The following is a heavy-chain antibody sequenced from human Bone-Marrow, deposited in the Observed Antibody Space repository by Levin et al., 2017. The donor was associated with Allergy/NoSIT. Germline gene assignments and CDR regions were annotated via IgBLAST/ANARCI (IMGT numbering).Heavy chain of an antibody. CDR2: INSDGSYT. J-gene: IGHJ4*02. CDR1: GFTFSSYW. V-gene: IGHV3-74*01. D-gene: IGHD4-23*01. Sequence: PGGSLRLSCTASGFTFSSYWMHWVRQGPGKGLVWVSRINSDGSYTNYADSVKGRFTISSDNAKNTLYLQLNSLRAEDTAVYYCARDRDYGGNRFDYWGQGTLVTVSS. CDR3: ARDRDYGGNRFDY.